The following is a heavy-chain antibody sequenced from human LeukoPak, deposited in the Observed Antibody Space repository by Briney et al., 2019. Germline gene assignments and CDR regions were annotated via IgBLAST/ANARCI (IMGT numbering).Heavy chain of an antibody. CDR1: GFTFDDYV. Sequence: GGSLRLSCAASGFTFDDYVMHWVRQAPGKGLEWVSGISWNSGSIGYADSVKGRFTISRDNAKNSLYLQMNSLRAEDTALYYCAKVVSSRPSKGYAFDIWGQGTMVTVSS. D-gene: IGHD3-16*02. CDR2: ISWNSGSI. V-gene: IGHV3-9*01. J-gene: IGHJ3*02. CDR3: AKVVSSRPSKGYAFDI.